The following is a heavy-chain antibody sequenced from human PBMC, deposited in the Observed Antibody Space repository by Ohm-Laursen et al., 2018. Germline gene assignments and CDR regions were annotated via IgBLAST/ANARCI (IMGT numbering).Heavy chain of an antibody. CDR3: ARPRAYYDSAGWEH. CDR1: GFTFSDYY. D-gene: IGHD3-22*01. J-gene: IGHJ1*01. Sequence: GSLRLSCTASGFTFSDYYMSWIRQAPGKGLEWVSYISSSGSTIYYADSVKGRFTISRDNAKNSLYLQMNSLRAEDTAVYYCARPRAYYDSAGWEHWGQGTLVTVSS. CDR2: ISSSGSTI. V-gene: IGHV3-11*01.